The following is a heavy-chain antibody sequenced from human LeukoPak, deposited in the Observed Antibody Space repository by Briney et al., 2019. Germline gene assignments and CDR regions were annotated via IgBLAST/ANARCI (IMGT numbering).Heavy chain of an antibody. D-gene: IGHD2-15*01. V-gene: IGHV3-20*04. CDR2: INWNGGST. J-gene: IGHJ4*02. CDR3: ARDLDCGGGSCYLYLDY. Sequence: GGSLRLSCAASGFTFDDYAMHWVRQAPGKGLEWVSGINWNGGSTGYADSVKGRFTISRDNAKNSLYLQMNSLRAEDTALYYCARDLDCGGGSCYLYLDYWGQGTLVTVSS. CDR1: GFTFDDYA.